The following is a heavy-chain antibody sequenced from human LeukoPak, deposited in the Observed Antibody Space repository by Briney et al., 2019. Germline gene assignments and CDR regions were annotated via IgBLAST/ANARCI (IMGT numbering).Heavy chain of an antibody. Sequence: GSLRLSCAASGFTFSSYGMHWVRQAPGKGLEWVAVISYDGSNKYYADSVKGRFTISRDNSKNTLYLQMNSLRAEDTAVYYCAKLDTAMAIDYWGQGTLVTVSS. CDR1: GFTFSSYG. CDR3: AKLDTAMAIDY. V-gene: IGHV3-30*18. D-gene: IGHD5-18*01. J-gene: IGHJ4*02. CDR2: ISYDGSNK.